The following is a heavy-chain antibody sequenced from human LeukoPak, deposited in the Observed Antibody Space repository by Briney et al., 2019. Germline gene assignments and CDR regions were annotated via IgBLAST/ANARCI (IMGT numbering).Heavy chain of an antibody. CDR3: ARTIAVAGPYYFDY. Sequence: GGSLRLPCAASGFTFSSSGMHWVRQAPGKGLEWVAVIWYDGSNKYYAESVKGRFTISRDNSKNTLFLQMNSLRADDTAVYYCARTIAVAGPYYFDYWGQGTLVTVSS. CDR1: GFTFSSSG. V-gene: IGHV3-33*01. CDR2: IWYDGSNK. J-gene: IGHJ4*02. D-gene: IGHD6-19*01.